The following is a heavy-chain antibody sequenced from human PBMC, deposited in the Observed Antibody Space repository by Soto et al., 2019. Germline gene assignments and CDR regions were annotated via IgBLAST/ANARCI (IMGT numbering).Heavy chain of an antibody. CDR1: GMRVSSDG. V-gene: IGHV3-74*01. D-gene: IGHD3-10*02. CDR3: ARGPSGSGFYVRDY. J-gene: IGHJ4*02. CDR2: ISRDGTST. Sequence: GGSQRLSCIAASGMRVSSDGMHWVRQAQGKGLVWVSRISRDGTSTNYADSVKGRFTISRDNAKNTLYLQMNSLRAEDTAIYYCARGPSGSGFYVRDYWGQGTQVTVSS.